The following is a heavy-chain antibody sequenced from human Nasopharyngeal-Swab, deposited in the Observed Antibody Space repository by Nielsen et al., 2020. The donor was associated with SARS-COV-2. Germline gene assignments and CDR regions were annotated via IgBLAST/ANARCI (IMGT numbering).Heavy chain of an antibody. CDR3: ARGLDYGDYAFDY. V-gene: IGHV1-3*01. D-gene: IGHD4-17*01. J-gene: IGHJ4*02. Sequence: ASVKVSCKASGYTFTSYAMHWVRQAPGQRLEWMGWINAGNGNTKYSQKFQGRVTITRDTSESTAYMELSSLRSEDTAVYYCARGLDYGDYAFDYWGQGTLVTVSS. CDR1: GYTFTSYA. CDR2: INAGNGNT.